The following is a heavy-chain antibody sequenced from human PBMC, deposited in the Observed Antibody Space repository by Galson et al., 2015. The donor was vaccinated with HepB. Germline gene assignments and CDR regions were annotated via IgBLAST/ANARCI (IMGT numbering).Heavy chain of an antibody. D-gene: IGHD5-12*01. CDR1: GGSISSYY. J-gene: IGHJ4*02. CDR3: ARVGSGYDRPKNPTFDY. V-gene: IGHV4-59*01. Sequence: SETLSLTCTVSGGSISSYYWSWIRQPPGKGLEWIGYIYYSGSTNYNPSLKSRVTISIDTSKNQFSLKLSSVTAADTAVYYCARVGSGYDRPKNPTFDYWGQGTLVTVSS. CDR2: IYYSGST.